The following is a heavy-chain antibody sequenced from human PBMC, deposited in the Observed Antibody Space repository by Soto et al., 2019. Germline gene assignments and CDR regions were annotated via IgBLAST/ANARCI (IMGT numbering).Heavy chain of an antibody. J-gene: IGHJ6*02. CDR1: GYTFTNYF. CDR3: ARAGKFSSSSGDHYYYEMDV. CDR2: INPNGGSR. D-gene: IGHD6-6*01. Sequence: SVKVSCRASGYTFTNYFFHWVRQAPGQGRERVGIINPNGGSRTYSQKFQGRVTMTRDTSTSSVYMERSSLSSEDTAVYYCARAGKFSSSSGDHYYYEMDVWGQGTTVTVSS. V-gene: IGHV1-46*01.